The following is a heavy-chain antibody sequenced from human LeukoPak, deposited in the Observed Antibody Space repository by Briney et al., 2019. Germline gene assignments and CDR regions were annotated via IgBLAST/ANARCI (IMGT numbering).Heavy chain of an antibody. CDR1: GGSISSSSYY. V-gene: IGHV4-39*01. CDR3: ARLPRDDFWSNFFDY. J-gene: IGHJ4*02. CDR2: IYYSGST. D-gene: IGHD3-3*01. Sequence: KSSETLSLTCTVSGGSISSSSYYWGWIRQPPGKGLEWIGSIYYSGSTYYNPSLKSRVTISVDTSKNQFSLKLSSVTAADTAVYYCARLPRDDFWSNFFDYWGQGTLVTVSS.